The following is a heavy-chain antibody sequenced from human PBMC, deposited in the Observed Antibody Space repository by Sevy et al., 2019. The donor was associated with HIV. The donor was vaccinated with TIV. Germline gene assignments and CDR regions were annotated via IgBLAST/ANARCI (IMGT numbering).Heavy chain of an antibody. J-gene: IGHJ2*01. V-gene: IGHV4-59*11. CDR2: IYYSGNT. CDR3: ARSESYATTLDL. Sequence: SETLSLTCTVSGGSISSHYWSWIRQPPGKGLEWIGYIYYSGNTNYNPSLKSRLTISIDTSNNQFSLKLNSVTAADTAVYYCARSESYATTLDLWGRGTLVTVSS. D-gene: IGHD2-15*01. CDR1: GGSISSHY.